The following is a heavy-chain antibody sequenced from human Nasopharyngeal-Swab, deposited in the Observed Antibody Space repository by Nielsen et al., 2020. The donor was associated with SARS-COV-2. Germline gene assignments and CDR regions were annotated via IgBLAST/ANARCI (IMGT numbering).Heavy chain of an antibody. CDR3: ARGGYSTNAFDI. Sequence: ASVKVSCKASGYTFTSYDINWVRQATGQGLEWMGWMNPNSGNTGYAQKFQGRVTMTRNNSISTAYMELSSLRSEDTAVYYCARGGYSTNAFDIWGQGTMVTVSS. CDR2: MNPNSGNT. V-gene: IGHV1-8*01. CDR1: GYTFTSYD. D-gene: IGHD6-13*01. J-gene: IGHJ3*02.